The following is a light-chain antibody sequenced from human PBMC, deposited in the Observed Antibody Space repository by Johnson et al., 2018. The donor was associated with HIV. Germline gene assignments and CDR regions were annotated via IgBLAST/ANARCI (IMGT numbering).Light chain of an antibody. J-gene: IGLJ1*01. Sequence: SVLTQPPSVSAAPGQKVPISCSGSSSNIGNNYVSWYQQLPGTAPKLLIYDNNKRPSGIPDRFSGSKSGTSATLGITGLQTGDEADYYFGTWDSSLSADVFGTGTTVTVL. CDR3: GTWDSSLSADV. CDR2: DNN. CDR1: SSNIGNNY. V-gene: IGLV1-51*01.